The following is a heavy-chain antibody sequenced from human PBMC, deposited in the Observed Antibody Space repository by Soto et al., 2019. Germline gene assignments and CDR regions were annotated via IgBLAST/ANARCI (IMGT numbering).Heavy chain of an antibody. CDR2: ISYDGRDK. CDR1: GFTFSSYA. V-gene: IGHV3-30*04. CDR3: ARSAGGSYPQYDY. J-gene: IGHJ4*02. D-gene: IGHD1-26*01. Sequence: QVQLVESGGGVVQPGRSLRLSCAASGFTFSSYAMHGFRKAPATGLEWVAVISYDGRDKYYPDSVKGRFTISRDNSKNTLYLQMNSLRAEDTAVYYCARSAGGSYPQYDYWGQGTLVTVSS.